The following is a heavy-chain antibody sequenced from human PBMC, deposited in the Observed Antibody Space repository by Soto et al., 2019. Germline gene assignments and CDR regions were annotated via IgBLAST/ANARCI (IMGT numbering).Heavy chain of an antibody. J-gene: IGHJ5*02. CDR3: AREEGGGYDHRWFDP. Sequence: QVQLQESGPGLVKPSQPLSLPCTVSGGSISSGGYYWSWIRQHPGKGLEWIGYIYYRGSTYYNPSLKSRLTTSVDASKNQCSLKLSSVTAADTAVYYCAREEGGGYDHRWFDPWGQGTLVTVSS. CDR1: GGSISSGGYY. D-gene: IGHD5-12*01. V-gene: IGHV4-31*03. CDR2: IYYRGST.